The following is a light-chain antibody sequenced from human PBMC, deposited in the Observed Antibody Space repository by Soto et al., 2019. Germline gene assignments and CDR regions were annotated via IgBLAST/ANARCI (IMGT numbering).Light chain of an antibody. CDR1: QYVSNS. V-gene: IGKV3-11*01. CDR2: DAS. J-gene: IGKJ5*01. Sequence: EIVLTQSPATLSLSPGERATLSCRASQYVSNSLAWYQQKPGQAPRLLIYDASDRATGIPGRFSGSGSGTNFTVTISSLEPEDFAVYYCQQRSNWPPITFGQGTRLEIK. CDR3: QQRSNWPPIT.